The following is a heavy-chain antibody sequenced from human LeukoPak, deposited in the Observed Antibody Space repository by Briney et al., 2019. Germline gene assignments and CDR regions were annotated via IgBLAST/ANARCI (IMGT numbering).Heavy chain of an antibody. J-gene: IGHJ3*02. CDR2: IRSKANSYAT. Sequence: GGSLRLSCAASGFTFSGSAMHWVRQASGKGLEWVGRIRSKANSYATAYAASVKGRFTISRDDSKNTAYLQMNSLKTEDTAVYYCARDQGGYNWETDAFDIWGQGTMVTVSS. V-gene: IGHV3-73*01. D-gene: IGHD1-20*01. CDR1: GFTFSGSA. CDR3: ARDQGGYNWETDAFDI.